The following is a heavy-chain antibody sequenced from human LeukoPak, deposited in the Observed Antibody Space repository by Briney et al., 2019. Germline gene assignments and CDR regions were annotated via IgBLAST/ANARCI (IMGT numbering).Heavy chain of an antibody. V-gene: IGHV3-74*01. D-gene: IGHD1-26*01. CDR2: IKSDGSST. CDR1: GFTFSSYW. CDR3: ASAVGATTANYYNAMDV. Sequence: GGSLRLSCAASGFTFSSYWMHWVRHAPGKGLVWVSRIKSDGSSTNYADSVKGRFTISRDNAKNTVYLQMNSLRDEDTAVYYCASAVGATTANYYNAMDVWGQGTTVTVSS. J-gene: IGHJ6*02.